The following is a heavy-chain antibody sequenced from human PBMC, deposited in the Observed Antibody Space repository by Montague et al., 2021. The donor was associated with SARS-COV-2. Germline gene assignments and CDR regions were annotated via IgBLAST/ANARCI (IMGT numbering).Heavy chain of an antibody. D-gene: IGHD3-22*01. CDR1: GFTFSRYS. J-gene: IGHJ4*02. CDR2: IGSSSRNI. V-gene: IGHV3-21*06. CDR3: AKDKFDYDSTGYPYDY. Sequence: SLSLSCAASGFTFSRYSMNWVRQAPGRGLEWVSSIGSSSRNIYYADSLRGRFTISRDNARSLLFLQMSSLRAEDTAVYYCAKDKFDYDSTGYPYDYWGQGTLVTVSS.